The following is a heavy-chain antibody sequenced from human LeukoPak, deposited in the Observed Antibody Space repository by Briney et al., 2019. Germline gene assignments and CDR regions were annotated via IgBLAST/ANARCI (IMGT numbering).Heavy chain of an antibody. D-gene: IGHD3-10*01. Sequence: PSETLSLTCAVSGYSISSGYYWGWIRQPPGKGLEWIGSIYHSGSTYYNPSLKSRVTISVVTSKNQFSLKLSSVTAADTAVYYCARRGRLWFGELLYETGTEYYFDYWGQGTLVTVSS. CDR1: GYSISSGYY. CDR3: ARRGRLWFGELLYETGTEYYFDY. J-gene: IGHJ4*02. V-gene: IGHV4-38-2*01. CDR2: IYHSGST.